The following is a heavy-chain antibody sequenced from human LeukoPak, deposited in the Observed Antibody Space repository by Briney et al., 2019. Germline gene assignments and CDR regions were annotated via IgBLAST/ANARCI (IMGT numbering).Heavy chain of an antibody. CDR3: ARDASLVGAAYKRDFDY. J-gene: IGHJ4*02. CDR1: GYTFTSYG. Sequence: ASVKVSCKASGYTFTSYGISWVRQAPGQGLEWMGIINPSGGSTSYAQKFQGRVTMTRDMSTSTVYMELSSLRSEDTAVYYCARDASLVGAAYKRDFDYWGQGTLVTVSS. CDR2: INPSGGST. D-gene: IGHD1-26*01. V-gene: IGHV1-46*01.